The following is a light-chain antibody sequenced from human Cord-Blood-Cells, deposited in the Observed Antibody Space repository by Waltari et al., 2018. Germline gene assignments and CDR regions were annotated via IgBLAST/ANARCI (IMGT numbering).Light chain of an antibody. CDR3: QQYDNLPYT. V-gene: IGKV1-33*01. CDR1: QDISNY. J-gene: IGKJ2*01. Sequence: DIQMTQSPSSLSASVGDSVTITCQASQDISNYLNWYKQKPGKAPKLLTYDASNLETGVPSRFSGSGSGTDFTFTISSLQPEDIATYYCQQYDNLPYTFGQGTKLEIK. CDR2: DAS.